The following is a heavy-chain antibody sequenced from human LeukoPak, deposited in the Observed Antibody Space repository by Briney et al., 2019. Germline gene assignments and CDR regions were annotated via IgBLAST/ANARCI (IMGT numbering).Heavy chain of an antibody. D-gene: IGHD6-13*01. CDR3: ARDSGMKQQLDYFDN. V-gene: IGHV1-46*01. Sequence: ASVKVSCKASGYDFTSVGITWVRRAPGQGLEWMGIINPSGGSTSYTQKFQGRVAMTRDTSTSTVYMELSSLRSEDTAVYYCARDSGMKQQLDYFDNWGQGTLVTVSS. CDR2: INPSGGST. CDR1: GYDFTSVG. J-gene: IGHJ4*02.